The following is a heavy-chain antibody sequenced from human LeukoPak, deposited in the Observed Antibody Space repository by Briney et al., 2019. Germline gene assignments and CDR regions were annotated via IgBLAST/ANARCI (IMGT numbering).Heavy chain of an antibody. CDR3: VRGAYSSSWLNFDY. J-gene: IGHJ4*02. CDR2: IRYDGSNK. Sequence: PGGSLRLSCEASGFTFSSYGMHWVRQAPGKGLEWVAFIRYDGSNKYYADSVKGRFTVSRDNSKNTLYLQMNSLRAEDTAVYYCVRGAYSSSWLNFDYWSQGTLVTVSS. CDR1: GFTFSSYG. D-gene: IGHD6-13*01. V-gene: IGHV3-30*02.